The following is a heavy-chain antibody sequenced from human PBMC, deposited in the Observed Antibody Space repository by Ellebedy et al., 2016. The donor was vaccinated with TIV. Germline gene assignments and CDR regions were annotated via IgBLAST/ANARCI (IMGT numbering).Heavy chain of an antibody. CDR1: GLLVNSDVMR. J-gene: IGHJ3*01. CDR2: IDWDGDT. D-gene: IGHD3-10*01. V-gene: IGHV2-70*04. Sequence: SGPTLVKPTQTLTLTCTLSGLLVNSDVMRVSWIRQLPGQALEWLGRIDWDGDTFYRTSLKTRLTISKDTSNNQVVLTMTVMDPVDTATYYCARNSGDAFELWGNGTMVTVSS. CDR3: ARNSGDAFEL.